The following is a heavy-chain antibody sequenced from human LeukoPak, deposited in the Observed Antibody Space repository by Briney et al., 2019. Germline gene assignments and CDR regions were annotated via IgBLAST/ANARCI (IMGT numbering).Heavy chain of an antibody. CDR3: AKGIAAAERYYYYMDV. V-gene: IGHV3-30*02. Sequence: GGSLKLSCAASGFTFSSYGMHWVRQAPGKGLEWVAFIRYDGSNKYYADSVKGRFTISRDNSKNTLYLQMNSLRAEDTAVYYCAKGIAAAERYYYYMDVWGKGTTVTISS. J-gene: IGHJ6*03. D-gene: IGHD6-13*01. CDR2: IRYDGSNK. CDR1: GFTFSSYG.